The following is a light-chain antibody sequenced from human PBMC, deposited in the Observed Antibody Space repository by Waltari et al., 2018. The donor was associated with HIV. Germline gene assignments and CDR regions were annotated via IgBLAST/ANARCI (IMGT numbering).Light chain of an antibody. J-gene: IGLJ3*02. CDR3: AAWDDSVNGWV. V-gene: IGLV1-44*01. Sequence: QSVRTQPPSASETPGQRVTISCSGSTSNIGKNTGNWYQQLPGTAPKLLIYTNNQRPSGVPDRFSGSKYGTSASLAISGLQSEDEAHYYCAAWDDSVNGWVFGGGTKLTVL. CDR1: TSNIGKNT. CDR2: TNN.